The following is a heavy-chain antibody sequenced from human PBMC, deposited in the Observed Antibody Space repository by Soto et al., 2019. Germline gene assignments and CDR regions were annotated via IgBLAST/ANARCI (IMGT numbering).Heavy chain of an antibody. V-gene: IGHV1-69*04. CDR2: IIPILGIE. CDR1: GGTFSSYT. Sequence: ASVKVSCKASGGTFSSYTISWVRQAPGQGLEWMGRIIPILGIENYAQKFQGRVTITADKSTSTAYMELSSLRSEDTAVYYCAREGVGYCSSTSCFLFDYWGQGTLVTVSS. J-gene: IGHJ4*02. CDR3: AREGVGYCSSTSCFLFDY. D-gene: IGHD2-2*01.